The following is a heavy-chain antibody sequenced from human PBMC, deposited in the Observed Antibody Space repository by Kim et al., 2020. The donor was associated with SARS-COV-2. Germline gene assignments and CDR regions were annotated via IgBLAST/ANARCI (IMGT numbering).Heavy chain of an antibody. J-gene: IGHJ4*02. V-gene: IGHV3-21*01. CDR3: ARDPRGARIQLWSSDY. D-gene: IGHD5-18*01. Sequence: SVKGRFTISRDNAKNSLYLQRNSLRAEDTAVYYCARDPRGARIQLWSSDYWGQGTLVTVSS.